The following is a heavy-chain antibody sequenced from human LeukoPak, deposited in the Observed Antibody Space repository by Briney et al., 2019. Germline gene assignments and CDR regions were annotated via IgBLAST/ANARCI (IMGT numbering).Heavy chain of an antibody. V-gene: IGHV4-39*01. J-gene: IGHJ4*02. CDR3: ASHPSYSSGWYSL. Sequence: LETLSLTCTVSGGSISSSSYYWGWIRQPPGKGLEWIGSIYYSGSTYYNPSLKSRVTISVDTSKNQFSLKLSSVTAADTAVYYCASHPSYSSGWYSLWGQGTLVTVSS. D-gene: IGHD6-19*01. CDR2: IYYSGST. CDR1: GGSISSSSYY.